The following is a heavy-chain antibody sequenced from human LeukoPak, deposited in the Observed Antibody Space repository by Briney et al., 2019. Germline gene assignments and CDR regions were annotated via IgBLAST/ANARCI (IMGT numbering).Heavy chain of an antibody. J-gene: IGHJ4*02. CDR3: ARPGYGSGSSFDY. CDR2: IYYSGST. Sequence: PSETLSLTCTVSGGSFSSYYWSWIRQPPGKGLEWIGYIYYSGSTNYNPSLKSRVTISVDTSKNQFSLKLSSVTAADTAVYYCARPGYGSGSSFDYWGQGTLVTVSS. CDR1: GGSFSSYY. D-gene: IGHD3-10*01. V-gene: IGHV4-59*01.